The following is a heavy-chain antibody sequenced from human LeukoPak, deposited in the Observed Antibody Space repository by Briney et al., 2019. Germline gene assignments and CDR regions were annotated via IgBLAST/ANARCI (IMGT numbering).Heavy chain of an antibody. CDR3: AKAWVSLYGSGSYFYDY. CDR1: GFTFSSYG. V-gene: IGHV3-23*01. J-gene: IGHJ4*02. CDR2: ISGSGGST. D-gene: IGHD3-10*01. Sequence: GGSLRLSCAASGFTFSSYGMTWVRQAPGKGLEWVSAISGSGGSTYYADSVKGRFTISRDNSKNTLYLQMNSLRAEDTAVYYCAKAWVSLYGSGSYFYDYWGQGTLVTVSS.